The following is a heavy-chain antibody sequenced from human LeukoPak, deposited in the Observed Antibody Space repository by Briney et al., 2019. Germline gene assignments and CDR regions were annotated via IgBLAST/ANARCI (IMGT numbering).Heavy chain of an antibody. J-gene: IGHJ4*02. D-gene: IGHD3-10*01. V-gene: IGHV1-18*01. Sequence: ASVKVSCKASGYTFTSYGISWVRQAPGQGLEWMGWISAYNGNTNYAQKLQGRVTMTTDTSTTTAYVELRSLISDDTAVYHCARILYYYASGGYLPDYWGQGTLVTVSS. CDR2: ISAYNGNT. CDR3: ARILYYYASGGYLPDY. CDR1: GYTFTSYG.